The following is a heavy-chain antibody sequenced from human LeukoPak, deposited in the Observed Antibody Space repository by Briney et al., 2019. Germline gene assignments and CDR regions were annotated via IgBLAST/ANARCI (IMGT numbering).Heavy chain of an antibody. CDR1: GGTFSSYA. J-gene: IGHJ4*02. CDR3: ARSYYDSSGFDY. CDR2: IIPIFGTA. Sequence: AASVKVSCKASGGTFSSYAISWVRQAPGQGIEWMGGIIPIFGTANYAQKFQGRVTITTDESTSTAYMELSSLRSEDTAVYYCARSYYDSSGFDYWGQGTLVTVSS. D-gene: IGHD3-22*01. V-gene: IGHV1-69*05.